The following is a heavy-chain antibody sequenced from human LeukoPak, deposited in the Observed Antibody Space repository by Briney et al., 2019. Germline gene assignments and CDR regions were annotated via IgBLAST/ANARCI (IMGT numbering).Heavy chain of an antibody. CDR1: GYTFSTYA. CDR3: AKEIGIFLEWLSYGMDV. J-gene: IGHJ6*02. CDR2: ISGSGGAT. V-gene: IGHV3-23*01. D-gene: IGHD3-3*01. Sequence: VGSLRLSCAAPGYTFSTYAMSWVCQGPGKGLGWVSEISGSGGATYYADSVKGRFTISRDTTKNTLYLQMNSLRAEDTAVYCCAKEIGIFLEWLSYGMDVCGQGTTVTVSS.